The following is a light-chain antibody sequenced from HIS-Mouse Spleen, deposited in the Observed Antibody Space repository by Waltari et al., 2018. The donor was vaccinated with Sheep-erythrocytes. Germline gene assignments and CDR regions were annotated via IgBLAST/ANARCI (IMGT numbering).Light chain of an antibody. V-gene: IGKV2-30*02. J-gene: IGKJ1*01. CDR2: KVS. CDR3: MQGTHWPPAT. Sequence: DVVMTQSPHSLPVTLGQPASISCRSSQSLVHSDGNTYLNWFQQRPGQSPRRLIYKVSNRDSGVPDRFSGSGSGTDFTLKISRVEAEDVGVYYCMQGTHWPPATFGQGTKVEIK. CDR1: QSLVHSDGNTY.